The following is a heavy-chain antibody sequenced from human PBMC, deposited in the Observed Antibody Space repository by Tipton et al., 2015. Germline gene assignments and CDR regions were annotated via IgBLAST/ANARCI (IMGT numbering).Heavy chain of an antibody. CDR2: IYYSGTP. CDR1: GGSMSSNY. V-gene: IGHV4-59*01. CDR3: AELGSGGFDP. Sequence: TLSLTCTVSGGSMSSNYWSWIRQPPGKGLEWIGYIYYSGTPNYNPSLKSRVTSSVDTSKNQFYLKLRSVTAADTAVYYCAELGSGGFDPWGQGTLVTVSA. J-gene: IGHJ5*02. D-gene: IGHD6-19*01.